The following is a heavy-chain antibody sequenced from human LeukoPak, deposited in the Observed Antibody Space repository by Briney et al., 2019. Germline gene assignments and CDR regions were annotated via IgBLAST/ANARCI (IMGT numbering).Heavy chain of an antibody. CDR3: AKLSYVADSSGYYLLAFDI. CDR2: MSDSGDST. Sequence: SGGSLRLSCAASGFTFSSYGMSWVRQAPGKGLEWVSAMSDSGDSTYYADSVKGRFTISRDNSKNTLYLQMNSLRAEDTAVYYCAKLSYVADSSGYYLLAFDIWGQGTMVTVSS. CDR1: GFTFSSYG. V-gene: IGHV3-23*01. J-gene: IGHJ3*02. D-gene: IGHD3-22*01.